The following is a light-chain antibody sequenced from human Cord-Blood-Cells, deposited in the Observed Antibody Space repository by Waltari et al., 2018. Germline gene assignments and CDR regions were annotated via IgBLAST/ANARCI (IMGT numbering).Light chain of an antibody. Sequence: SYELTQPPSVSVSPGQTASITCSGDNLGAKYACWYQQKPGQSPVLVIYQDSKRPSGIPERFSGSNSGNTATLTISGTQAMDEADYYCQAWDSSTVVFGGGTKLTVI. V-gene: IGLV3-1*01. CDR1: NLGAKY. CDR2: QDS. CDR3: QAWDSSTVV. J-gene: IGLJ2*01.